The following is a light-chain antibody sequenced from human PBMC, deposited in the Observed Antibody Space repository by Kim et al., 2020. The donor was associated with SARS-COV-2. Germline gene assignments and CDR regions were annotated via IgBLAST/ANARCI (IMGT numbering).Light chain of an antibody. V-gene: IGKV1-39*01. CDR3: QQSYRTPLT. Sequence: DIQMTQSPSSLSASVGDRVTITCRASQSISSYLNWYQQKPGKAPKLLIYGASSLQSGVPSRFSGSGSGTDFTLTISSLQPEDFATYYCQQSYRTPLTFGPGTKVDIK. CDR1: QSISSY. J-gene: IGKJ3*01. CDR2: GAS.